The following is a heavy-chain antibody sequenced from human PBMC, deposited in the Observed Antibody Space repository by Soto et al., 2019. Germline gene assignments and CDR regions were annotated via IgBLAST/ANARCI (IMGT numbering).Heavy chain of an antibody. D-gene: IGHD2-21*02. CDR2: IYYSGTT. J-gene: IGHJ4*02. CDR3: ARFLVPASRNTDFDY. Sequence: SETLSLTCTVSGGSISSGGYYWSWIRQHPGKGLEWIGYIYYSGTTYYNPSLKSRVTISVDTSKNQFSLKLNSVTAADTAVYYCARFLVPASRNTDFDYWGQGTLVTVSS. V-gene: IGHV4-39*01. CDR1: GGSISSGGYY.